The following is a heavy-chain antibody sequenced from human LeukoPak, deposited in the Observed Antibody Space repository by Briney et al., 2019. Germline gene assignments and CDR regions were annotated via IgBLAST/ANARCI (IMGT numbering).Heavy chain of an antibody. Sequence: ASVKVSCKASGYTFTSYYMHWVRQAPGQGLEWMGWISAYNGNTNYAQKLQGRVTMTTDTSTSTAYMELRSLRSDDTAVYYCARDYYYDSGSYPDYWGQGTLVTVSS. CDR3: ARDYYYDSGSYPDY. CDR2: ISAYNGNT. J-gene: IGHJ4*02. CDR1: GYTFTSYY. V-gene: IGHV1-18*04. D-gene: IGHD3-10*01.